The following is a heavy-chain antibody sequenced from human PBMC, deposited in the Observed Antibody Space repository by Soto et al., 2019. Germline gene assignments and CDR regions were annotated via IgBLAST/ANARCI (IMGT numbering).Heavy chain of an antibody. D-gene: IGHD3-22*01. CDR3: AKRDGDYYDSSGYLEYFQH. Sequence: GSLRLSCAASGFTFSSYAMSWVRQAPGKGLEWVSAISGSGGSTYYADSVKGRFTISRDNSKNTLYLQMNSLRAEDTAVYYCAKRDGDYYDSSGYLEYFQHWGQGTLVTVSS. CDR2: ISGSGGST. CDR1: GFTFSSYA. V-gene: IGHV3-23*01. J-gene: IGHJ1*01.